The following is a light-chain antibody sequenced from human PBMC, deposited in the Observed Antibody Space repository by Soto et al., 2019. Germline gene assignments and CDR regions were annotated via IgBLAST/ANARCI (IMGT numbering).Light chain of an antibody. V-gene: IGLV2-14*01. CDR3: SSYTSSSTLYV. J-gene: IGLJ1*01. Sequence: QSALTQPASVSGSPRQSITISCTGASSDVGGYTYVSWYQQHPGKAPKLMIYEVNNRPSGVSHRFSGSKSGNTASLTISALQAEDAADYYCSSYTSSSTLYVFGTGTKLTVL. CDR2: EVN. CDR1: SSDVGGYTY.